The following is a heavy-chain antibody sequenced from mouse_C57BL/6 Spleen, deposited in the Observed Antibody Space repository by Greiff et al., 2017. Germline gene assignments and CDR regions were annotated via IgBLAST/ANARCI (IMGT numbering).Heavy chain of an antibody. CDR1: GYTFTDYE. CDR3: LLYGRDFDY. V-gene: IGHV1-15*01. CDR2: IDPETGGT. J-gene: IGHJ2*01. D-gene: IGHD1-1*01. Sequence: VKLVESGAELVRPGASVTLSCKASGYTFTDYEMHWVKQTPVHGLEWIGAIDPETGGTAYNQKFKGKAILTADKSSSTAYMELRSLTSEDSAVXYCLLYGRDFDYWGQGTTLTVSS.